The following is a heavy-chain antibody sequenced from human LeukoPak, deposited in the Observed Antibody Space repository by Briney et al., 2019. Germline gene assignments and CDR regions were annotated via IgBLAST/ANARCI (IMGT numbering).Heavy chain of an antibody. CDR1: GYTFTGYY. CDR3: ATRPYYYGSGSKIADAFDI. Sequence: ASVKVSCKASGYTFTGYYMHWVRQAPGQGLEWMGWINPNSGGTNYAQKFQGRVTMTRDTSISTAYMELSRLRSDDTAVYYCATRPYYYGSGSKIADAFDIWGQGTMVTVSS. CDR2: INPNSGGT. J-gene: IGHJ3*02. V-gene: IGHV1-2*02. D-gene: IGHD3-10*01.